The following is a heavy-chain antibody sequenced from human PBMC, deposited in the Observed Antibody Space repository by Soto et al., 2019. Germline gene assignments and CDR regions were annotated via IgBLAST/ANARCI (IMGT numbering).Heavy chain of an antibody. CDR2: ISVGGSDT. J-gene: IGHJ4*02. Sequence: EVQLLDSGGGWVQPGGSLRLSCVASGFVFSDYAMSWVRQAPGKGLEWVSAISVGGSDTYYADSVKGRFTVSRVNSESTLYLQMNTLRAEDTAIYYCASVPIWCGSSSCYTEGFDSWGQGTLVTVSS. V-gene: IGHV3-23*01. CDR1: GFVFSDYA. D-gene: IGHD2-2*01. CDR3: ASVPIWCGSSSCYTEGFDS.